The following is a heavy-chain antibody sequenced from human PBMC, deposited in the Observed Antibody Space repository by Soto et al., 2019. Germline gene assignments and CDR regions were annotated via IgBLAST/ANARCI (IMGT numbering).Heavy chain of an antibody. V-gene: IGHV4-31*03. CDR1: GGSISSGGYY. J-gene: IGHJ5*02. CDR2: IYYSGST. Sequence: PSETLSLTCTVSGGSISSGGYYWSWIRQHPGKGLEWIGYIYYSGSTYYNPSLKSRVTISVDTSKSQFSLKLSSVTAADTAVYYCARDLYSGPFDPWGQGTLVTVSS. D-gene: IGHD2-21*01. CDR3: ARDLYSGPFDP.